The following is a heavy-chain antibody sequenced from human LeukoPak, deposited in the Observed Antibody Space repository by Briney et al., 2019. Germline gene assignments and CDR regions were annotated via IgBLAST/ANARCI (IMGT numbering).Heavy chain of an antibody. J-gene: IGHJ3*02. CDR3: ARQLPTVVTTPDAFDI. CDR2: IYPGDPDT. V-gene: IGHV5-51*01. D-gene: IGHD4-23*01. CDR1: GYSFTSYW. Sequence: GESLKISCKGSGYSFTSYWIGWVRQMPGKGLEWMGIIYPGDPDTRYSPSFQGQVTISADKSISTAYLQWSSLKASDTAMYYCARQLPTVVTTPDAFDIWGQGTMVTVSS.